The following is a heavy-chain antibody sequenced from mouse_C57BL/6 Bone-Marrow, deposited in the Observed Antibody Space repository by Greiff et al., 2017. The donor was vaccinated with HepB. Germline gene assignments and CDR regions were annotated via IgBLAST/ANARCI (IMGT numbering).Heavy chain of an antibody. Sequence: VKVVESGPGLVAPSQSLSITCTVSGFSLTSYAISWVRQPPGKGLEWLGVIWTGGGTNYNSALKSRLSISKDNSKSQVFLKMNSLQTDDTARYYCARSFYDYDGEVFAYWGQGTLVTVSA. CDR1: GFSLTSYA. V-gene: IGHV2-9-1*01. CDR2: IWTGGGT. CDR3: ARSFYDYDGEVFAY. D-gene: IGHD2-4*01. J-gene: IGHJ3*01.